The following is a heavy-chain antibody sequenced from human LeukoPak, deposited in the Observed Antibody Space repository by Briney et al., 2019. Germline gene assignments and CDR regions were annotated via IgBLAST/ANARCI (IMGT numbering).Heavy chain of an antibody. V-gene: IGHV4-4*07. J-gene: IGHJ6*03. CDR3: ARECYPDYDILTGYYYYYYMDV. Sequence: PSETLSLTCTVSGGSISSYYWSWIRQPAGKGLEWIGRIYTSGSTNYNPSLKSRVTMSVDTSKNQFSLKLSSVTAADTAVYYCARECYPDYDILTGYYYYYYMDVWGKGTTVTVSS. CDR2: IYTSGST. CDR1: GGSISSYY. D-gene: IGHD3-9*01.